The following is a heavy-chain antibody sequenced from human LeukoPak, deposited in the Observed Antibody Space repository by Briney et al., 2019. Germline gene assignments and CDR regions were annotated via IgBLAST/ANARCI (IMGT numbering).Heavy chain of an antibody. D-gene: IGHD1-26*01. Sequence: SETLSLTCTVSGGSISSYYWSWIRQPPGKGLEWIGYIYYSGSTNYNPSLKSRVTISVDTSKNQFSLKLSSVTAADTAVYYCARGAGDIVGATPPDYWGQGTLVTVSS. V-gene: IGHV4-59*01. CDR1: GGSISSYY. J-gene: IGHJ4*02. CDR2: IYYSGST. CDR3: ARGAGDIVGATPPDY.